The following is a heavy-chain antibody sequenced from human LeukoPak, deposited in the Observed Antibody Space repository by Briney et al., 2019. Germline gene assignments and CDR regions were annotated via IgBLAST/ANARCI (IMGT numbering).Heavy chain of an antibody. CDR2: IYSGGST. D-gene: IGHD2-15*01. CDR1: GFTVSSNY. J-gene: IGHJ3*02. Sequence: GGSLRLSCAASGFTVSSNYMSWVRQAPGKGLEWVSVIYSGGSTYYADSVKGRFTISRDNSKNTLYLQMNSLRAEDTAVYYCASLSGYCSGGSCYTPGAHDAFDIWGQGTMVTVSS. V-gene: IGHV3-66*01. CDR3: ASLSGYCSGGSCYTPGAHDAFDI.